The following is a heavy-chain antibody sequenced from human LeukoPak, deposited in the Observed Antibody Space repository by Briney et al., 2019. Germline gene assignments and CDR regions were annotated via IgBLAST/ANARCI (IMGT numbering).Heavy chain of an antibody. V-gene: IGHV1-69*05. J-gene: IGHJ5*02. CDR2: IIPIFGTA. CDR1: GGTFSSYA. Sequence: ASVKVSCKASGGTFSSYAISWVRQAPGQGLEWMGGIIPIFGTANYAQKFQGRVTITTDESTSTAYMELSSLRSEDTAVYYCARDQRRGAARQGHNWFDPWGQGTLVTVSS. CDR3: ARDQRRGAARQGHNWFDP. D-gene: IGHD6-6*01.